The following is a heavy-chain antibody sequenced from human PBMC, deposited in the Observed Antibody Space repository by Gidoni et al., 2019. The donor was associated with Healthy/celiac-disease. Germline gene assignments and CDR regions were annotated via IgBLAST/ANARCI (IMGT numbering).Heavy chain of an antibody. V-gene: IGHV3-48*03. J-gene: IGHJ4*02. D-gene: IGHD5-18*01. Sequence: EVQLLESGGGLVQPGGALRLSCPASGFTFSSYELNWVRQAPGKGLEWVSYISSIGSTIYYADSVKGRFTISRDNAKNSLYLQMNSLRAEDSAGYYCARYTAIDYWGQGTLVTVSS. CDR2: ISSIGSTI. CDR3: ARYTAIDY. CDR1: GFTFSSYE.